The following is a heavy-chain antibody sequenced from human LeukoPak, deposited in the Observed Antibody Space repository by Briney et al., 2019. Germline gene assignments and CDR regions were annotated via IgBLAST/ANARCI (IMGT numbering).Heavy chain of an antibody. Sequence: PSETLSLTCAVSGGSISSSNWWSWVRQPPGKGLEWIGEIYHSGSTNYNPSLKSRVTISVDKSKNQFSLKLSSVTAADTAVYYCARTSSSWYFPGWFDPWGQGTLVTVSS. D-gene: IGHD6-13*01. V-gene: IGHV4-4*02. CDR2: IYHSGST. J-gene: IGHJ5*02. CDR1: GGSISSSNW. CDR3: ARTSSSWYFPGWFDP.